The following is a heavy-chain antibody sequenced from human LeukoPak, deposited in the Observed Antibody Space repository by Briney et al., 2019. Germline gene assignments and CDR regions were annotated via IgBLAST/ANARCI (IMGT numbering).Heavy chain of an antibody. J-gene: IGHJ4*02. D-gene: IGHD6-13*01. CDR2: INTNTGNP. V-gene: IGHV7-4-1*01. Sequence: ASVKVSCKASGYTFTSYAMNWVRQAPGQGLEWMGWINTNTGNPTYAQGFTGRFVFSLDTSVSTAYLQICSLKAEDTAVYYCARDSLAAAGTLSFDYWGQGTLVTVSS. CDR3: ARDSLAAAGTLSFDY. CDR1: GYTFTSYA.